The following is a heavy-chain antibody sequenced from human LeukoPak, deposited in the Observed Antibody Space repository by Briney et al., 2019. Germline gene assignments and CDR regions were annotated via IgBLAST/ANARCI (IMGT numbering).Heavy chain of an antibody. D-gene: IGHD2-2*01. CDR1: GFTFSSYW. V-gene: IGHV3-21*01. CDR3: ASFFAIGDAFDI. J-gene: IGHJ3*02. Sequence: GGSLRLSCAASGFTFSSYWMHWVRQAPGKGLEWVSSISSSSSYIYYADSVKGRFTISRDNAKNSLYLQMNSLRAEDTAVYYCASFFAIGDAFDIWGQGTMVTVSS. CDR2: ISSSSSYI.